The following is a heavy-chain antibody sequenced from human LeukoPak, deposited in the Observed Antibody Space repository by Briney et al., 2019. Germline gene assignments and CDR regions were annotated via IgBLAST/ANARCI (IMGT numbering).Heavy chain of an antibody. CDR3: ARLRVVYYFDN. Sequence: GGSLSLSCAVSRFILSCIWTTWVRQAPGKGLEWVANIKQGGSEKYYVASVKGRFTIYRDNAKDSLYLQTDSLRAEDTAVYYCARLRVVYYFDNRGHRTLVTVSS. J-gene: IGHJ4*01. CDR2: IKQGGSEK. D-gene: IGHD3-3*01. V-gene: IGHV3-7*04. CDR1: RFILSCIW.